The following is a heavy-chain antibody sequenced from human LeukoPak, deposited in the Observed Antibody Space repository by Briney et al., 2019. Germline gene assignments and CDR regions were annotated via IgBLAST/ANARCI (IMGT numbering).Heavy chain of an antibody. J-gene: IGHJ4*02. D-gene: IGHD2-21*02. Sequence: SETLSLTCTVSGNSISSGDNYWSWIRQPAGQGLEWIGRIYTSGSTNYNPSLKSRVTISGDTSKNQFSLKLSSVTAADTAVYYCARNPCGGDCSYYFDYWGQGTLVTVSS. CDR3: ARNPCGGDCSYYFDY. CDR2: IYTSGST. V-gene: IGHV4-61*02. CDR1: GNSISSGDNY.